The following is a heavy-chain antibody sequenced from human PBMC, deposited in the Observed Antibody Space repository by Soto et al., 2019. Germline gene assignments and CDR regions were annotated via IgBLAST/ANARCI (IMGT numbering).Heavy chain of an antibody. D-gene: IGHD2-15*01. V-gene: IGHV3-11*01. Sequence: QVQLVETGGGLVKPGGSLRLSCAASGFTFSDYYMSWIRQAPGKGLEWVAYISSSGSTIYYADSVKGRFTISRDNAKNTRYLQMNSLRAEDTAVYYCARNGYCSGGSCYYDDTDHHYFDYWGQGTLVTVSS. CDR3: ARNGYCSGGSCYYDDTDHHYFDY. CDR2: ISSSGSTI. CDR1: GFTFSDYY. J-gene: IGHJ4*02.